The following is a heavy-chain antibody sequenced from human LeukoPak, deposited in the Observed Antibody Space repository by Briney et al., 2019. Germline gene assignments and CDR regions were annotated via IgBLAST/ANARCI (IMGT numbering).Heavy chain of an antibody. Sequence: GGSLRLSCAASGFTFSNYAMSWVRQAPGKGLEWISYISPSGSTMYYVDSVKGRFIISRDNAKDSLYLQMNSLRAEDTAVYYCARDTDDFSSLDYWGQGTLVTV. CDR1: GFTFSNYA. CDR3: ARDTDDFSSLDY. CDR2: ISPSGSTM. J-gene: IGHJ4*02. D-gene: IGHD3-3*01. V-gene: IGHV3-48*04.